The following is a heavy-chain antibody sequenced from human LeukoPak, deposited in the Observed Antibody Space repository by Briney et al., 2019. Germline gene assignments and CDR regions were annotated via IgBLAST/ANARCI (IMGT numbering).Heavy chain of an antibody. CDR1: GFIFSQYS. Sequence: GGSLRLSCAASGFIFSQYSMNWVRQAPGKGLEWVSHIRSSSETFYADSVKGRFTISRDNARNSLYLQMNNLRGEDTTIYYCARDAGNSGYGCDLWGQGTLVTVSS. V-gene: IGHV3-48*01. J-gene: IGHJ5*02. CDR3: ARDAGNSGYGCDL. D-gene: IGHD5-12*01. CDR2: IRSSSET.